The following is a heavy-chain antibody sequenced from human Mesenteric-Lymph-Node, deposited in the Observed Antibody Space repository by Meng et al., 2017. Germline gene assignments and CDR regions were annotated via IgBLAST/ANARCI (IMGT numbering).Heavy chain of an antibody. CDR1: GGSISTSNSY. V-gene: IGHV4-39*07. CDR3: AREVVPGYFQH. CDR2: ISYSGTT. Sequence: SETLSLTCTVSGGSISTSNSYWGWIRQPPGKGLEWIGTISYSGTTYYNPSLKSRVTTLLDTSKDQFSLKLTSVTAADTAVYYCAREVVPGYFQHWGQGTLVTVSS. J-gene: IGHJ1*01. D-gene: IGHD3-16*02.